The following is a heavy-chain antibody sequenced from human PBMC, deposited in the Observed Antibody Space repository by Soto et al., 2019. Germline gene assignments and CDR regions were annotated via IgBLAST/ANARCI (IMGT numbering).Heavy chain of an antibody. V-gene: IGHV2-5*02. Sequence: SGPTLVNPTQTLTLTCTFSGFSLRTSEVGVGWIRQPPGKALEWLALIYWDDDKRYSPSLKSRLTITKDTSKNQVVLTMTNMVPADTATYYCAHRFDWYYFNYWGRGTVVTVSA. CDR1: GFSLRTSEVG. CDR3: AHRFDWYYFNY. D-gene: IGHD3-9*01. CDR2: IYWDDDK. J-gene: IGHJ4*02.